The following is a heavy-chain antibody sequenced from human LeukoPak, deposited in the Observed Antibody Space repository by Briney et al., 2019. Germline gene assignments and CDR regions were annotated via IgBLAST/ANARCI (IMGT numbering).Heavy chain of an antibody. D-gene: IGHD3-22*01. Sequence: GGSLRLSCAASGFTFSSYAMSWVRQAPGKGLEWVSAISGSGGSTYYADSVKGRFTISRDNSKNTLYLQMNSLRTEDTALYYCARVDYYDGAADYWGQGTLVTVSS. CDR2: ISGSGGST. CDR3: ARVDYYDGAADY. CDR1: GFTFSSYA. J-gene: IGHJ4*02. V-gene: IGHV3-23*01.